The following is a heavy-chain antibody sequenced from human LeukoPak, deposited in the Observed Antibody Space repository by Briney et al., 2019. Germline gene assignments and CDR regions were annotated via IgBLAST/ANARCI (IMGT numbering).Heavy chain of an antibody. J-gene: IGHJ4*02. CDR2: INPNSGGT. CDR3: ARSASRAAAGSIPY. CDR1: GYTFTGYY. D-gene: IGHD6-13*01. V-gene: IGHV1-2*02. Sequence: GASVKVSCKASGYTFTGYYMHWVRQAPGQGLEWMGWINPNSGGTNYAQKFQGRVTMTRDTSISTAYMELSRLRSDDTAVYYCARSASRAAAGSIPYWGQGTLVTVSS.